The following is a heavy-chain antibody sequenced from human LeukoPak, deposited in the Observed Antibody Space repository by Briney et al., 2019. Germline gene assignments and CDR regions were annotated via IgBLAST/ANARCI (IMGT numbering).Heavy chain of an antibody. D-gene: IGHD3-22*01. V-gene: IGHV4-31*03. CDR3: ARLHYYDSSGYYPDLDY. Sequence: SQTLSLTCTVSGGSISSGGYYWSWIRQHPGKGLEWIGYIYYSGSTYYNPPLKSRVTISVDTSKNQFSLKLSSVTAADTAVYYCARLHYYDSSGYYPDLDYWGQGTLVTVSS. J-gene: IGHJ4*02. CDR1: GGSISSGGYY. CDR2: IYYSGST.